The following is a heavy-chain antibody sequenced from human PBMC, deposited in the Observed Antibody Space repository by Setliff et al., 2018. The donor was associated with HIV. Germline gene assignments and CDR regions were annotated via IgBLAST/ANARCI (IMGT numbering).Heavy chain of an antibody. V-gene: IGHV1-69*13. J-gene: IGHJ4*02. CDR2: IIPIFGTA. CDR3: ARGGYYYDSSGYYDY. CDR1: GGTFSSYA. Sequence: VASVKVSCKASGGTFSSYAISWVRQAPGQGLEWMGGIIPIFGTANYAQKFQGRVTITADESTSTAYMELSSLRSEDTAVYYCARGGYYYDSSGYYDYWGQGTLVTVSS. D-gene: IGHD3-22*01.